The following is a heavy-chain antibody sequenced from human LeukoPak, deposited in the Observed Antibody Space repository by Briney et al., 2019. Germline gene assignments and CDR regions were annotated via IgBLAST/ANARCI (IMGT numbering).Heavy chain of an antibody. D-gene: IGHD3-10*01. CDR2: INHDGSEK. V-gene: IGHV3-7*01. J-gene: IGHJ4*02. Sequence: GGSLRLSCAASGFTFSSYAMSWVRQAPGKGLEWVANINHDGSEKYYLDSVKGRFTISIDKAKNSLYLQMKSLRAADNSVYNCARLLEYGSGGEAFDYWGQGALVTVSS. CDR3: ARLLEYGSGGEAFDY. CDR1: GFTFSSYA.